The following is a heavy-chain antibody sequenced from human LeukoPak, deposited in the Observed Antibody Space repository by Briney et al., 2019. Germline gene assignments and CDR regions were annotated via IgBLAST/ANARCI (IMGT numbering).Heavy chain of an antibody. V-gene: IGHV4-4*07. CDR1: GGSISSYY. CDR2: IYTSGST. D-gene: IGHD3-3*01. J-gene: IGHJ3*02. CDR3: ARDLTIFGVVTPDAFDI. Sequence: PSETLSLTCTVSGGSISSYYWSWIRQPAGKGLEWIGRIYTSGSTNYNSSLKSRVTMSVDTSKNQFSLKLSSVTAADTAVYYCARDLTIFGVVTPDAFDIWGQGTMVTVSS.